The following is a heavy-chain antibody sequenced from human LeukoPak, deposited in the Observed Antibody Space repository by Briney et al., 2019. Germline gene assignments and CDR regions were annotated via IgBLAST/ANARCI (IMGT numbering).Heavy chain of an antibody. V-gene: IGHV3-11*06. CDR1: GFTFSNYY. J-gene: IGHJ3*02. Sequence: PGGSLRLSCAASGFTFSNYYMSWIRRAPGKGLEWVSYISSSSSYTNYADSVKGRFTISRDNAKNSLYLQMNSLRAEDTAVYYCASPSSGYYHEAFDIWGQGTMVTVSS. D-gene: IGHD3-3*01. CDR2: ISSSSSYT. CDR3: ASPSSGYYHEAFDI.